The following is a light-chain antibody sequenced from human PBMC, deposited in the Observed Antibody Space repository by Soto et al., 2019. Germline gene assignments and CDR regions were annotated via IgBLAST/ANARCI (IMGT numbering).Light chain of an antibody. V-gene: IGLV2-14*01. CDR1: SSDVGGYNY. CDR2: EVS. CDR3: SSSTSSTTLDV. J-gene: IGLJ1*01. Sequence: QSVLTQPASMSGSPGQSITISCTGTSSDVGGYNYVSWYQQHPGKAPKLMIFEVSNRPSGVSNRFSGSKSGNTASLTISGLQAEDEADYYCSSSTSSTTLDVFGTGTKLTVL.